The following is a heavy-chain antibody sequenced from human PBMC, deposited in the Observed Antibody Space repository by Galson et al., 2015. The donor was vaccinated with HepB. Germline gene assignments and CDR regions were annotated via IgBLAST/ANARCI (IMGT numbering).Heavy chain of an antibody. CDR3: ARWGSSSMS. Sequence: SVKVSCKASGGTFSTFTLNWVRQAPGQGLEWMGRIIPFLGIENYAQKFQGRVSITADKSTSTAYMELSSLKSEDTAIYYCARWGSSSMSWGQGTLVTVSS. D-gene: IGHD2-2*01. J-gene: IGHJ5*02. CDR1: GGTFSTFT. V-gene: IGHV1-69*02. CDR2: IIPFLGIE.